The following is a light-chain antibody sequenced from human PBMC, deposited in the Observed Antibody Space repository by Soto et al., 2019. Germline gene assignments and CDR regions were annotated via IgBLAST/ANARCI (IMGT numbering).Light chain of an antibody. CDR3: GSFTISNTYV. CDR2: DVS. Sequence: QSVLTQPPSVSGSPGQSVAISCSGTSSDVGSYNRVSWYQQPPGTAPKLMIFDVSNRPSGVPDRFSGSKSGNTASLTISGLQAEDEADYYCGSFTISNTYVFGTGTKVTVL. V-gene: IGLV2-18*02. J-gene: IGLJ1*01. CDR1: SSDVGSYNR.